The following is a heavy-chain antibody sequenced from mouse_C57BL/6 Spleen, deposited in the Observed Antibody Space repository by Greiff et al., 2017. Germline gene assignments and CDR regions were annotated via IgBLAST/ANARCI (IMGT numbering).Heavy chain of an antibody. CDR1: GFTFSDYG. D-gene: IGHD3-2*02. CDR3: ARRTAQAVFAY. V-gene: IGHV5-17*01. J-gene: IGHJ3*01. Sequence: EVKLMESGGGLVKPGGSLKLSCAASGFTFSDYGMHWVRQAPEKGLEWVAYISSGSSTIYYADTVKGRFTISRDNAKNTLFLQMTSLRSEETDMYYCARRTAQAVFAYWGQGTLVTVSA. CDR2: ISSGSSTI.